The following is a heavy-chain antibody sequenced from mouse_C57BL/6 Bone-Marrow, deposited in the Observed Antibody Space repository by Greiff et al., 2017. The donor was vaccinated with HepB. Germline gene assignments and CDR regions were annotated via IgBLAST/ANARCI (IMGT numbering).Heavy chain of an antibody. CDR1: GFTFSNYW. Sequence: EVMLVESGGGLVQPGGSMKLSCVASGFTFSNYWMNWVRQSPEKGLEWVAQIRLKSDNYATNYAESVKGRFTISRDDSKSSVYLQMNNLRAEDTGIYYCTALVTTVVATDYWGQGTTLTVSS. V-gene: IGHV6-3*01. J-gene: IGHJ2*01. D-gene: IGHD1-1*01. CDR3: TALVTTVVATDY. CDR2: IRLKSDNYAT.